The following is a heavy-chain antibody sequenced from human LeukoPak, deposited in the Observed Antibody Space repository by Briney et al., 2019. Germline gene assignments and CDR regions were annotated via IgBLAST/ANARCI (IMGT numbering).Heavy chain of an antibody. D-gene: IGHD2-2*01. V-gene: IGHV4-39*01. J-gene: IGHJ4*02. CDR2: IYYSGST. CDR1: GGSISSSNYY. Sequence: SETLSLTCTVSGGSISSSNYYWGWIRQPPGTGLEWIGSIYYSGSTYYNPSLKSRVTISVDTSKNQFSLKLSSVTAADTAVYYCARHSSSTSPDRYWGQGTLVTVSS. CDR3: ARHSSSTSPDRY.